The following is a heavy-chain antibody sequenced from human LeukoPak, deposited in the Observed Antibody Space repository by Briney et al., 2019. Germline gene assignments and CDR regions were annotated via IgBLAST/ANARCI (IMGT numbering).Heavy chain of an antibody. CDR3: ARRRVTSHNWFDP. CDR2: IYTSGST. CDR1: GGSVSAYY. Sequence: SETLSLTCTVSGGSVSAYYWSWIRQPAGKGLEWIGRIYTSGSTNYNPSLKSRVTMSVDTSKNQFSLKLSSVTAADTAVYYCARRRVTSHNWFDPWGQGTLITVSS. D-gene: IGHD4-17*01. J-gene: IGHJ5*02. V-gene: IGHV4-4*07.